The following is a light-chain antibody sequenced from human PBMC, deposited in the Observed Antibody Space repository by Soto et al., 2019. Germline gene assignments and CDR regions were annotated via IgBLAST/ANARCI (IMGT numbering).Light chain of an antibody. CDR2: DAS. V-gene: IGKV3-11*01. Sequence: EIVFTQSPVTLSLSPGVRATLSCRASQSVTTVLAWYQQKPGQATRLLIYDASKRATGIPARFSGGGSGTDFTLTISILEAEDFAIYYCQQSTNLPLTVGGGPEVEIK. CDR3: QQSTNLPLT. CDR1: QSVTTV. J-gene: IGKJ4*02.